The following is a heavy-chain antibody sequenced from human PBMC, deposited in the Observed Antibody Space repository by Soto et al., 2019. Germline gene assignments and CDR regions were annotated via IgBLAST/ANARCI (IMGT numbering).Heavy chain of an antibody. CDR3: ARVYAYYFDY. CDR1: GGSVSSYC. D-gene: IGHD2-8*01. V-gene: IGHV4-59*02. CDR2: IYYSGST. Sequence: SETLSLTCTVSGGSVSSYCWSWIRQPPGKGLGWIGYIYYSGSTNYNPSLKSRVTISVDTSKNQFSLKLSSVTAADTAVYYCARVYAYYFDYWGQGTLVTVSS. J-gene: IGHJ4*02.